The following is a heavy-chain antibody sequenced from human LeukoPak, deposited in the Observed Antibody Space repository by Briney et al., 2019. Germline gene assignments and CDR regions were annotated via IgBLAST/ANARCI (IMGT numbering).Heavy chain of an antibody. J-gene: IGHJ4*02. Sequence: GASVKVSCKSSGYTFTSYYMYWVRQAPGQGLEGMGIINPSGGSTSYAQKFQGRVTMTRDTSTSTVYMELSSLRSEDTAVYYCARDSGMVRGTVDYWGQGTLVTVSS. CDR3: ARDSGMVRGTVDY. D-gene: IGHD3-10*01. V-gene: IGHV1-46*01. CDR2: INPSGGST. CDR1: GYTFTSYY.